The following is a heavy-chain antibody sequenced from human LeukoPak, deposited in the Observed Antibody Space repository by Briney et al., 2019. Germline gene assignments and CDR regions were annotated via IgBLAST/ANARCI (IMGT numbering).Heavy chain of an antibody. J-gene: IGHJ5*02. CDR2: IRYDGSNK. V-gene: IGHV3-30*02. CDR1: GLTFSSYS. D-gene: IGHD2-15*01. CDR3: ARDGYVAPANGWFDP. Sequence: GGSLRLSCAASGLTFSSYSMNWVRQAPGKGLEWVAFIRYDGSNKYYADSVKGRFTISRDNAKNSLYLQMNSLRADDTAVYYCARDGYVAPANGWFDPWGQGTLVIVSS.